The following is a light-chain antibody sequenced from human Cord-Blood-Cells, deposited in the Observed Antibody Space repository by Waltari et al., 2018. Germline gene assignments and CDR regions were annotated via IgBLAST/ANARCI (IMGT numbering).Light chain of an antibody. CDR2: DVS. CDR1: SNDVGAYNY. Sequence: QSALTQPRSVSESPGPSVTISCPGTSNDVGAYNYVACYQQHPGKAPKLMIYDVSTRPSGVPDRFSGSKSGNTASLTTSGLQAEDEADYYCCSYAGSYTYVFGTGTKVTGL. V-gene: IGLV2-11*01. J-gene: IGLJ1*01. CDR3: CSYAGSYTYV.